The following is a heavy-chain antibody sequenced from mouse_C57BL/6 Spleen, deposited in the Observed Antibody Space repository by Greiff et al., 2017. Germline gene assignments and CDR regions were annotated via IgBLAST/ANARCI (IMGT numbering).Heavy chain of an antibody. CDR2: IDPENGET. CDR3: APGGGSSYEGFDY. CDR1: GFNIKDYY. V-gene: IGHV14-2*01. D-gene: IGHD1-1*01. J-gene: IGHJ2*01. Sequence: VQLQQSGAELVKPGASVKLSCTASGFNIKDYYMHWVKQRTEQGLEWIGRIDPENGETKSSPKFQGKATITADTSSNTAYLQLSSLTSEDTAVYYCAPGGGSSYEGFDYWGQGTTLTVSS.